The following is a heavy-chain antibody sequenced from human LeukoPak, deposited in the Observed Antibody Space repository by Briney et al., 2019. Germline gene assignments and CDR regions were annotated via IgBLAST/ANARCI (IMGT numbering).Heavy chain of an antibody. CDR2: IWYDGSNK. Sequence: GGSLRLSCAASGFTFNSHGMHWVRQAPGKGLEWVAVIWYDGSNKYYADSVKGRFTISRDNSKNTLYLQMNSLRTEDTAVYYCATSSSGWHDDYSHGMDVWGQGTTVTVSS. CDR3: ATSSSGWHDDYSHGMDV. J-gene: IGHJ6*02. D-gene: IGHD6-19*01. V-gene: IGHV3-30*02. CDR1: GFTFNSHG.